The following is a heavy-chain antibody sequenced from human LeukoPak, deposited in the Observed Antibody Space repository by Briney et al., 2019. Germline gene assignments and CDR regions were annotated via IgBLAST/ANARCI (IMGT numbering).Heavy chain of an antibody. V-gene: IGHV3-74*03. J-gene: IGHJ4*02. Sequence: GSLRLSCAASGFPFSTHWMHWVRQAPGKGLVWVSCINNDGTTTTYADSVKGRFTISRDNAKSTLYLQMNSLRAEDTAVYYCLSCIAPNCYEFWGQGAPVTVSS. CDR2: INNDGTTT. D-gene: IGHD2-2*01. CDR3: LSCIAPNCYEF. CDR1: GFPFSTHW.